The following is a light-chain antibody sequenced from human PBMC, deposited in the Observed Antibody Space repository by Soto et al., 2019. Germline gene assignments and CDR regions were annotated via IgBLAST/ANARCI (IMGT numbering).Light chain of an antibody. CDR3: QQYVGSPPWT. J-gene: IGKJ1*01. Sequence: EIVLTQSPGTLSLSPGERATLSCRASQSVSSTYLAWYQQKPGQAPRLLIYGASSRATGIPDRFSGSGSGTDFTLTISRLEPEDFAVYYCQQYVGSPPWTFGKGTKVEIK. V-gene: IGKV3-20*01. CDR2: GAS. CDR1: QSVSSTY.